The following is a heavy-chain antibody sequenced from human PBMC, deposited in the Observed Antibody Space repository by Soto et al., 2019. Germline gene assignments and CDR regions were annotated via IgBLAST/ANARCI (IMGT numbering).Heavy chain of an antibody. J-gene: IGHJ4*02. CDR3: ARGNSPVNVY. Sequence: GGSLRLSCAAYGFTFSSFEMNWVRQAPGKGLEWVSYISIIGTTIYYADSVKGRFTISRDNAKNSLYLHMDSLRAEDTAVYYCARGNSPVNVYWGQGTLVTVSS. CDR1: GFTFSSFE. V-gene: IGHV3-48*03. CDR2: ISIIGTTI. D-gene: IGHD3-16*02.